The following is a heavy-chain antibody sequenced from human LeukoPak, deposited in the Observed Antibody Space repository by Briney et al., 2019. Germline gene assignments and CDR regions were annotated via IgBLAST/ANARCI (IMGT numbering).Heavy chain of an antibody. V-gene: IGHV1-46*01. CDR2: INSSGGST. J-gene: IGHJ4*02. Sequence: ASVKVSCKASGYIFTSYYMHWVRQAPGQGLEWMGVINSSGGSTGYAQKFQGRLTMTRDTSTGTVYMELSSLRSEDTAVYYCAREGSLICSALDYWGQGTLVTVSS. CDR1: GYIFTSYY. CDR3: AREGSLICSALDY. D-gene: IGHD2-8*01.